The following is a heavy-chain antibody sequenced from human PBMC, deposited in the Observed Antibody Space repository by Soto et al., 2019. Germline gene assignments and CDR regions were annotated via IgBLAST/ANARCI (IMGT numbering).Heavy chain of an antibody. CDR1: GGSFSGYY. CDR2: INHSGST. D-gene: IGHD6-19*01. Sequence: SETLSLTCAVYGGSFSGYYWSWIRQPPGKGLEWIGEINHSGSTNYNPSLKSRVTISVDTSKNQFSLKLSSVTAADTAVYYCATTQWLHYYYGMDVWGQGTTVTVSS. CDR3: ATTQWLHYYYGMDV. V-gene: IGHV4-34*01. J-gene: IGHJ6*02.